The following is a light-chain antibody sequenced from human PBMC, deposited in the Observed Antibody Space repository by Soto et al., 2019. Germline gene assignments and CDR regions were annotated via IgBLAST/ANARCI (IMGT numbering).Light chain of an antibody. CDR2: SNS. CDR3: AAWDDSLNVV. J-gene: IGLJ2*01. CDR1: SSNIGSNT. Sequence: QSVLTQPPSASGTPGQRVTISCSGSSSNIGSNTVNWYQQLPGTAPKLLIYSNSHRPSGVPDRFPGSKSGTSASLAISGLQSEDEADYYCAAWDDSLNVVFGGGTKLTVL. V-gene: IGLV1-44*01.